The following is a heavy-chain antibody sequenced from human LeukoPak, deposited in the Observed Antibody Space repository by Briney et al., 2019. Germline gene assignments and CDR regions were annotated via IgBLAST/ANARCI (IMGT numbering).Heavy chain of an antibody. V-gene: IGHV4-34*01. D-gene: IGHD3-10*01. CDR1: GGSFSGYY. J-gene: IGHJ4*02. CDR3: ARGLWFGSGRIGYYFDY. Sequence: SETLSLTCAVYGGSFSGYYWGWIRQPPGKGLEWIGEINHSGSTNYNPSLKSRVTISVDTSKNQFSLKLSSVTAADTAVYYCARGLWFGSGRIGYYFDYWGQGTLVTVSS. CDR2: INHSGST.